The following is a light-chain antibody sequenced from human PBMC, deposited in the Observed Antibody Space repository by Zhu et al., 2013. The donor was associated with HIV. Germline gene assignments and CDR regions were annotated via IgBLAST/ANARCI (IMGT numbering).Light chain of an antibody. CDR3: QQYNSWPPWT. V-gene: IGKV1-9*01. Sequence: DIQLTQSPSLLSASVGDRVTITCRASQDIDRYLAWYQQTPGKAPKRLIYAASSLQSGVPSRFSGSGSGTEFTLTISSLQSEDFAVYYCQQYNSWPPWTFGQGTKVEIK. CDR1: QDIDRY. J-gene: IGKJ1*01. CDR2: AAS.